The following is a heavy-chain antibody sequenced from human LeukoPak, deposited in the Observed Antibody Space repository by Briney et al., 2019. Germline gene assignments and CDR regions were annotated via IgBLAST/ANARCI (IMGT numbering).Heavy chain of an antibody. CDR3: SKGNGPFIDY. D-gene: IGHD1-1*01. Sequence: GGSLRLSCAVSGFTFSNHPVTWVRQAPGKGLKWVAGVSGNGLSKYYADSMKGRFTVSRHNANNTVYLQLNSLRADDTAVDYCSKGNGPFIDYWGQGTLVTVSS. J-gene: IGHJ4*02. CDR2: VSGNGLSK. CDR1: GFTFSNHP. V-gene: IGHV3-23*01.